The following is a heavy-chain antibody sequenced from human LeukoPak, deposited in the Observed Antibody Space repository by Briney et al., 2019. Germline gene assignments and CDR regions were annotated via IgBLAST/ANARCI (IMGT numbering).Heavy chain of an antibody. D-gene: IGHD1-26*01. CDR3: ARGPVGGATYYDGDAFDI. Sequence: KTSETLSLTCTVSGYSISSGYYWGWIRQPPGKGLEWIGSIYHSGSTYYNPSLKSRVTISVDTSKNQFSLKLSSVTAVDTAVYYCARGPVGGATYYDGDAFDIWGQGTMVTVSS. CDR1: GYSISSGYY. J-gene: IGHJ3*02. V-gene: IGHV4-38-2*02. CDR2: IYHSGST.